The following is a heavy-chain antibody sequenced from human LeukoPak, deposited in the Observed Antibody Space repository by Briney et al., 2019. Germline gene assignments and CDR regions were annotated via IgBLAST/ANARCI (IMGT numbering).Heavy chain of an antibody. J-gene: IGHJ5*02. CDR1: GYTFTSYG. CDR2: ISAYNGNT. Sequence: ASVKVSCKASGYTFTSYGISWVRQAPGQGLEWMGWISAYNGNTYYAQKLQGRVTMTTDTSTSTAYMELRSLRSDDTAVYYCARDLPTPYCSSTSCYERYWFDPWGQGTLVTVSS. D-gene: IGHD2-2*01. V-gene: IGHV1-18*01. CDR3: ARDLPTPYCSSTSCYERYWFDP.